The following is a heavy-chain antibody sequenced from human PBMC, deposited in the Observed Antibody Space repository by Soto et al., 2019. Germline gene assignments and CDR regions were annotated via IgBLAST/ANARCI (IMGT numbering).Heavy chain of an antibody. D-gene: IGHD6-13*01. J-gene: IGHJ5*02. V-gene: IGHV4-4*02. CDR3: ERVYRSLNSETWFDP. Sequence: PSETLSLTCAVSGGSISSSNWWSWVRQPPGKGLEWIGEIYHSGSTNYNPSLKSRVTISVDKSKNQFSLKLSSVTAADTAVYYCERVYRSLNSETWFDPWGQGTLVTVYS. CDR2: IYHSGST. CDR1: GGSISSSNW.